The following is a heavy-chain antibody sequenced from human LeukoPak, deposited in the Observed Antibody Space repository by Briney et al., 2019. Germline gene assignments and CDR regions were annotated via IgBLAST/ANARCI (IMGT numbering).Heavy chain of an antibody. CDR2: ISSSGFTR. J-gene: IGHJ3*01. Sequence: GGSLRLSCAASGFTFSTYEMNWVRQAPGKGLEWVSYISSSGFTRYYADSVKGRFTISRDNSKNSLYLQMNSLRTEDTALYYCAKDLASVYDAFNVWGQGTMVTVSS. CDR1: GFTFSTYE. V-gene: IGHV3-48*03. CDR3: AKDLASVYDAFNV.